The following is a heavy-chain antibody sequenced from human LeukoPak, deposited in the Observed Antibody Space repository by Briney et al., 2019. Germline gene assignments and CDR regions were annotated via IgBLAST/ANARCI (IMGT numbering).Heavy chain of an antibody. J-gene: IGHJ6*03. CDR2: INPNSGGT. CDR1: GHTFTGYY. D-gene: IGHD6-13*01. CDR3: ARIIAAAGDYYYMDV. V-gene: IGHV1-2*02. Sequence: ASVKVSCKASGHTFTGYYMHWVRQAPGQGLEWMGWINPNSGGTNYAQKFQGRVTMTRDTSISTAYMELSRLRSDDTAVYYCARIIAAAGDYYYMDVWGKGTTVTISS.